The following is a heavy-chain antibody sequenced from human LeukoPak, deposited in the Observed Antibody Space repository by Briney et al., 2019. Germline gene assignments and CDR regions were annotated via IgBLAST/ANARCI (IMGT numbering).Heavy chain of an antibody. J-gene: IGHJ4*02. V-gene: IGHV1-18*01. Sequence: ASVKVSCKAYGYTFTSYGVSWVRQVPGQGLEWMGWIGNYNGHRNYAQSFQGRVTMTTDTSTSTTYMEVMSLKSDDTAIYYCARDRGITPPDTFDYWGQGTLVTVAS. CDR2: IGNYNGHR. D-gene: IGHD6-13*01. CDR3: ARDRGITPPDTFDY. CDR1: GYTFTSYG.